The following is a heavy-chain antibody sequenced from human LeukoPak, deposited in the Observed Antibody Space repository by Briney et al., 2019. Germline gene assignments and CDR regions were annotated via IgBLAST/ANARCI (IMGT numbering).Heavy chain of an antibody. Sequence: PSETLSLTCTVSGGSISSGNNYWSWFRQYSGKGLEWIGYIHYSGTSYYNPPLKSRVTISIDTSKNQFSLKLSSVTAADAAAYYCARVPVVRGVIEDWGQGTLVTVSS. CDR2: IHYSGTS. V-gene: IGHV4-31*03. CDR1: GGSISSGNNY. CDR3: ARVPVVRGVIED. J-gene: IGHJ4*02. D-gene: IGHD3-10*01.